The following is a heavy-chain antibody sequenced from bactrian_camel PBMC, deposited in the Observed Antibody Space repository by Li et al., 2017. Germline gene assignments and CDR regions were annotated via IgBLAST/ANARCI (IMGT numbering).Heavy chain of an antibody. CDR3: ANTVARSPYY. D-gene: IGHD6*01. J-gene: IGHJ4*01. Sequence: HVQLVESGGGSVQAGGSPRLSCVVSVPYDCIGWYRQTPGNECELVSTITTDGSTIYADSVKGRFTISRDNAKNIVYLHLNSLKTEDMAMYYCANTVARSPYYCGQGTQVTVS. CDR1: VPYDC. V-gene: IGHV3S53*01. CDR2: ITTDGST.